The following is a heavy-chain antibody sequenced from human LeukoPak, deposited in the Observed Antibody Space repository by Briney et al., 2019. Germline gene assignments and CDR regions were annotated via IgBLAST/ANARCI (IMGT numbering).Heavy chain of an antibody. J-gene: IGHJ4*02. CDR1: GFTFSFYS. V-gene: IGHV3-23*01. D-gene: IGHD2-15*01. Sequence: GGSLRLSCAASGFTFSFYSMNWVRQAPGKGLEWVSAISNNGGYTYYADSVQGRFTISRDNSKSTLCLQMNSLRAEDTAVYYCAKQLGYCSDGSCYFPYWGQGTLVTVSS. CDR2: ISNNGGYT. CDR3: AKQLGYCSDGSCYFPY.